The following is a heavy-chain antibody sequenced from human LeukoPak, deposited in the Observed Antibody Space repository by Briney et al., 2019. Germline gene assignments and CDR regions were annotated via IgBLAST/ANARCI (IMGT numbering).Heavy chain of an antibody. J-gene: IGHJ4*02. Sequence: GGSLRLSCAASGFTFSSYDMHWVRQITWKGLEWVSAIGTAGDTSYPGSVKGRFTISRENAKNSLYLQMNNLRAGDTAVYYCARATRGLDYWGQGTLVTVSS. CDR3: ARATRGLDY. CDR2: IGTAGDT. D-gene: IGHD3-10*01. V-gene: IGHV3-13*01. CDR1: GFTFSSYD.